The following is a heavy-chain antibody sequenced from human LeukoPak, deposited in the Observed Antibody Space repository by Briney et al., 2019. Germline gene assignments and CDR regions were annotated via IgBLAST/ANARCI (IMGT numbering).Heavy chain of an antibody. CDR3: ARSYDPYYYYGMDA. V-gene: IGHV4-59*01. CDR1: GGSISSYY. J-gene: IGHJ6*02. Sequence: SETLSLTCTVSGGSISSYYWSWLRQPPGKGLEWIGYIYYSGSTNYNPSLKSRVTISVDTSKNQFSLKLSSVTAADTAVYYCARSYDPYYYYGMDAWGQGTTVTVSS. D-gene: IGHD3-16*01. CDR2: IYYSGST.